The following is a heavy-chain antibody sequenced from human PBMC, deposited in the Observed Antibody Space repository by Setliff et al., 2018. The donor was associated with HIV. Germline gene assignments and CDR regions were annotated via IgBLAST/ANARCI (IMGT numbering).Heavy chain of an antibody. V-gene: IGHV1-2*02. D-gene: IGHD1-1*01. CDR1: GYTFSGYY. Sequence: GASVKVSCKPSGYTFSGYYVHWVRQAPGQGLEWMGWVNPKSGGTHYAQKFQGRVTMTRDTSINTAYMELSRLTSDDTAVYYCAREALESESYFDYWGQGTLVTVSS. CDR3: AREALESESYFDY. CDR2: VNPKSGGT. J-gene: IGHJ4*02.